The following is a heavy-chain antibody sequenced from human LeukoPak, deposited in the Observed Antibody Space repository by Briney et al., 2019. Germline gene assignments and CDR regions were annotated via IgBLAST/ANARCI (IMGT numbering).Heavy chain of an antibody. CDR1: GYTFTSYG. V-gene: IGHV1-18*01. CDR2: ISAYNGNT. Sequence: ASVKVSCTASGYTFTSYGISWVRQAPGQGLEWMGWISAYNGNTNYAQKLQGRVTMTTDTSTSTAYMELRSLRSDDTAVYYCARGGAYYYDSSGYYYGYWGQGTLVTVSS. CDR3: ARGGAYYYDSSGYYYGY. J-gene: IGHJ4*02. D-gene: IGHD3-22*01.